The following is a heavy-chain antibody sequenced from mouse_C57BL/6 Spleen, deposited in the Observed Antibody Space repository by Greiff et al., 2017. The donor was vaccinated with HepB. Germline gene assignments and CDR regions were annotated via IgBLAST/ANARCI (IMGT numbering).Heavy chain of an antibody. CDR1: GFTFSSYA. CDR3: TGSNYVLFAY. V-gene: IGHV5-9-1*02. D-gene: IGHD2-5*01. J-gene: IGHJ3*01. CDR2: ISSGGDYI. Sequence: EVKLMESGEGLVKPGGSLKLSCAASGFTFSSYAMSWVRQTPEKRLEWVAYISSGGDYIYYADTVKGRFTISRDNAWNTLYLQMSSLKSEDTAMYYCTGSNYVLFAYWGQGTLVTVSA.